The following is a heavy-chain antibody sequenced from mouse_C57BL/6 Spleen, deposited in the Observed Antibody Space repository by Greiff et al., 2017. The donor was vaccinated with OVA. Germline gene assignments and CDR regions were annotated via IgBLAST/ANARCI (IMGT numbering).Heavy chain of an antibody. CDR1: GYTFTSYW. Sequence: QVQLKQPGAELVKPGASVKLSCKASGYTFTSYWMHWVKQRPGRGLEWIGRIDPNSGGTKYNEKFKSKATLTVDKPSSTAYMQLSSLTSEDSAVYYCARPGSSPYYYAMDYWGQGTSVTVSS. CDR2: IDPNSGGT. V-gene: IGHV1-72*01. D-gene: IGHD1-1*01. CDR3: ARPGSSPYYYAMDY. J-gene: IGHJ4*01.